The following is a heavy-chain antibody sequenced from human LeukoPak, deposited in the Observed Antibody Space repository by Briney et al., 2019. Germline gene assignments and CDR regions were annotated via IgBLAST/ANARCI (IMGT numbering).Heavy chain of an antibody. V-gene: IGHV4-34*01. CDR2: INHSGST. CDR1: GGSFRGYY. D-gene: IGHD2-2*01. CDR3: ARYSIVVVPAARASNYYYYYMDV. Sequence: SETLSLTCAVYGGSFRGYYWSWIRQPPGKGLEWIGEINHSGSTNYNPSLKSRVTISVDTSKNQFSLKLSSVTAADTAVYYCARYSIVVVPAARASNYYYYYMDVWGKGTTVTVSS. J-gene: IGHJ6*03.